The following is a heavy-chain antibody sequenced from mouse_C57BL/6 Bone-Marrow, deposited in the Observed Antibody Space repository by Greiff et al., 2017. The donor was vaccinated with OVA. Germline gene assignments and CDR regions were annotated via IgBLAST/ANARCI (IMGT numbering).Heavy chain of an antibody. J-gene: IGHJ4*01. V-gene: IGHV7-1*01. CDR3: ARDAEGDY. Sequence: EVKLEESGGGLVQSGRSLRLSCATSGFTFSDFYMEWVRQAPGQGLEWIAASRNKANDYTTEYSASVKGRFIVSRDTSQSILYLQMNALRAEDTAVYCCARDAEGDYWGQGTSVTVSS. CDR1: GFTFSDFY. CDR2: SRNKANDYTT.